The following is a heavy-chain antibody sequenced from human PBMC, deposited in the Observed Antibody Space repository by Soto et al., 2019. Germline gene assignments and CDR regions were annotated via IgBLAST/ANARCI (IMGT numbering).Heavy chain of an antibody. V-gene: IGHV3-48*02. Sequence: EVQLVESGGGLVQPGGSLRLSCAASGFTFSSYSMSWVRQAPGKGLEWVSYISSSSSTIYYADSVKGRFTISRDNAKNSLYLQMNSLRDEDTAVYYCARGRVYDSSGYYRYYFDYWGQGTLVTVSS. CDR2: ISSSSSTI. CDR3: ARGRVYDSSGYYRYYFDY. J-gene: IGHJ4*02. D-gene: IGHD3-22*01. CDR1: GFTFSSYS.